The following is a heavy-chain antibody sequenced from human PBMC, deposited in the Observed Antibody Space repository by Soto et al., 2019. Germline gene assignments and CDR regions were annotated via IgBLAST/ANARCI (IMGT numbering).Heavy chain of an antibody. CDR1: GYTFTSYY. CDR3: ARNYYDSSDRDYLDY. CDR2: INPITGGT. V-gene: IGHV1-2*02. Sequence: ASVKVSCKASGYTFTSYYIHWVRQAPGQGLEWMGWINPITGGTNYAPKFQGRVTMARDTSITTAYMELSRLRSDDTAVYYCARNYYDSSDRDYLDYWGQGTPVTVSS. D-gene: IGHD3-22*01. J-gene: IGHJ4*02.